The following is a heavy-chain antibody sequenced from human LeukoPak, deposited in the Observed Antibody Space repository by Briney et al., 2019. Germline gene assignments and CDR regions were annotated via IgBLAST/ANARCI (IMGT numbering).Heavy chain of an antibody. V-gene: IGHV4-39*01. CDR1: GGSISSSSYY. D-gene: IGHD3-10*01. Sequence: SETLSLTCTVSGGSISSSSYYWGWIRQPPGKGLEWIGSIYYSGSTYYNPSLKSRVTISVDTSKNQFSLKLSSVTAADTAVYYCARQVGVVRGVSDVWGKGTTVTVSS. CDR2: IYYSGST. CDR3: ARQVGVVRGVSDV. J-gene: IGHJ6*04.